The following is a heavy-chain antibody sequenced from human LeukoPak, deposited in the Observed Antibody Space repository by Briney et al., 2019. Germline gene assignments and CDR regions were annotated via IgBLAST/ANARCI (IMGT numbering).Heavy chain of an antibody. CDR2: INPNSGGT. J-gene: IGHJ4*02. Sequence: GASVKVSCKASGYTFTGYYMHWVRQAPGQGLEWMGWINPNSGGTNYAQKFQGRVTMTRDTSISTAYMELSRLRSDDTAVYYCARGGVVFITIFGVVIDYWGQGTLVTVSS. D-gene: IGHD3-3*01. CDR3: ARGGVVFITIFGVVIDY. CDR1: GYTFTGYY. V-gene: IGHV1-2*02.